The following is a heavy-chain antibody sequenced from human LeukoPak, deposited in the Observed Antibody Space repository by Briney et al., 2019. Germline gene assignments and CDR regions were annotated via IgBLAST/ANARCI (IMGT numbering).Heavy chain of an antibody. Sequence: SETLSLTCTVSGYSISSGYYWGWIRQPPGKGLEWIGYFYYSGSTNYNPSLKSRVTISVDTSKNQFSLKLSSVTAADTAVYYCAYGSGSYPLWYWGQGTLVTVSS. CDR2: FYYSGST. J-gene: IGHJ4*02. V-gene: IGHV4-61*01. CDR3: AYGSGSYPLWY. CDR1: GYSISSGYY. D-gene: IGHD3-10*01.